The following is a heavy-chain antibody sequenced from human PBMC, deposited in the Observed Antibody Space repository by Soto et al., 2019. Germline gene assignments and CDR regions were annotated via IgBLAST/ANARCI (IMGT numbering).Heavy chain of an antibody. CDR3: ARARVGASSFDY. CDR1: GGSISSYY. V-gene: IGHV4-59*08. J-gene: IGHJ4*02. CDR2: IYYSGST. D-gene: IGHD1-26*01. Sequence: QVQLQESGPGLVKPSETLSLTCTVSGGSISSYYWSWIRQPPGKGLEWVGYIYYSGSTNYNPSLRCRVTISVDTSKNQFSLKLSSVTAADTAVYYCARARVGASSFDYWGQGTLVTVSS.